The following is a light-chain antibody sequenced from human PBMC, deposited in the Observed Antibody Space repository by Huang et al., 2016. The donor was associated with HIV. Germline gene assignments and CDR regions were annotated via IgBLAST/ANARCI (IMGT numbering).Light chain of an antibody. CDR2: YAS. CDR3: QQRSNWPPLT. V-gene: IGKV3-11*01. J-gene: IGKJ4*01. CDR1: QSVSNY. Sequence: EIVLTQSPVTLSLSPGERATLSCRASQSVSNYLAWYQQTPGQSPRLLIYYASKRATGIPVRFSGSGSGTDFTLTISSLEPEDFAVYYCQQRSNWPPLTFGGGTKVEI.